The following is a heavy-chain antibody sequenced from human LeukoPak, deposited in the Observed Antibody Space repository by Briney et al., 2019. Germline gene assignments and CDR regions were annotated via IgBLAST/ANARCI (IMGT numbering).Heavy chain of an antibody. Sequence: GGSLRLSCAASGFTFSGSAMHWVRQASGKGLEWVGRIRSKANSYATAYAASVKGRFTISRDDSKNTAYLQMNSLKTEDTAEYYCTRPHYYDSSGYYWFDPWGQGTLVTVSS. D-gene: IGHD3-22*01. CDR1: GFTFSGSA. J-gene: IGHJ5*02. CDR2: IRSKANSYAT. V-gene: IGHV3-73*01. CDR3: TRPHYYDSSGYYWFDP.